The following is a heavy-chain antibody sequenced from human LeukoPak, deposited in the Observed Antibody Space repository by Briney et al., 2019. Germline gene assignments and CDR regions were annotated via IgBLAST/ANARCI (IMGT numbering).Heavy chain of an antibody. Sequence: GGSLRLSCAASGFIFSNYAMTWVRQAPGKGLEWVSILGGLSESVYYPDSVKGRFTVSRDNSKDTLYLDINSLRGEDTATYYCARRWLGDPYGMDVWGQGPTVTVSS. J-gene: IGHJ6*02. CDR1: GFIFSNYA. D-gene: IGHD3-10*01. CDR3: ARRWLGDPYGMDV. CDR2: LGGLSESV. V-gene: IGHV3-23*01.